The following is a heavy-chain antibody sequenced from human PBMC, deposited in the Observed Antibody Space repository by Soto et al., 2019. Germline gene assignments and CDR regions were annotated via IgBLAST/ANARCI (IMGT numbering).Heavy chain of an antibody. CDR2: ISGSGGST. CDR1: GFTFSSYA. D-gene: IGHD3-3*01. CDR3: AKDHDFWSGYYYY. V-gene: IGHV3-23*01. J-gene: IGHJ4*02. Sequence: VQLLESGGGLVQPGGSLRLSCAASGFTFSSYAMSWVRQAPGKGLERVSAISGSGGSTYYADSVKGRFTSARDNSKNTLYLQVNSLRAEDTAVYYCAKDHDFWSGYYYYWGQGSLVTVSS.